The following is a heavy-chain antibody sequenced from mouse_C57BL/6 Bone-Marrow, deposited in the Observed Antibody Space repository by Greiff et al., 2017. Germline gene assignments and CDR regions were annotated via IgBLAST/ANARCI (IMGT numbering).Heavy chain of an antibody. CDR1: GFNIKDDY. CDR2: IDPENGDT. J-gene: IGHJ1*03. D-gene: IGHD1-1*01. Sequence: EVQLQESGAELVRPGASVKLSCTASGFNIKDDYMHWVKQRPEQGLEWIGWIDPENGDTESASKFQGKAPITADTSSNTAYLQLSSLTSEDTAVYYCTHCGSSYVHFDVWGTGTTVTVSS. V-gene: IGHV14-4*01. CDR3: THCGSSYVHFDV.